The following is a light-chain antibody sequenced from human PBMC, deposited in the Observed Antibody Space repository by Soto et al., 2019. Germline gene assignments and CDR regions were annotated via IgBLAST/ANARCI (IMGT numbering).Light chain of an antibody. CDR3: QQYGSSQFT. CDR2: DTS. Sequence: EIVLMQSPGTLSLSPGEGATLSCRASQSVNSNYLAWYQQQPGQAPTVLIFDTSRRATGVPDMFSGSGSGTDITLTISRLEPDDFAVYYCQQYGSSQFTFGPGTKVKIK. CDR1: QSVNSNY. J-gene: IGKJ3*01. V-gene: IGKV3-20*01.